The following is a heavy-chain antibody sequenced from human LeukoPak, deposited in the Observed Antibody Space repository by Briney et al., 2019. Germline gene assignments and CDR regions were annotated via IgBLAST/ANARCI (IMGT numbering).Heavy chain of an antibody. CDR1: GFIFRNYE. D-gene: IGHD6-13*01. J-gene: IGHJ4*02. CDR2: ISTTASTI. Sequence: GGSLRLSCAASGFIFRNYEFNWVRQAPGKGLEWIAYISTTASTIYYADSVKGRFTISRDNVQNSLHLQMNTLRAEDTATYYCVRGASSGWSHFDSWGQGNLVTVSS. V-gene: IGHV3-48*03. CDR3: VRGASSGWSHFDS.